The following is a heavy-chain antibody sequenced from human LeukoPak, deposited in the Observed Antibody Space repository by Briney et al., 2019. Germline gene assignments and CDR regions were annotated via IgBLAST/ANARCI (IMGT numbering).Heavy chain of an antibody. CDR3: ARSVYYYGSGSYEVPFDY. V-gene: IGHV1-69*01. J-gene: IGHJ4*02. CDR2: IIPIFGTA. Sequence: SVKVSCKASGGTFSSYAISWVRQAPGQGLEWMGGIIPIFGTANYAQKFQGRVTITADESTSTAYMELSSLRSEDTAVYYCARSVYYYGSGSYEVPFDYWGQGTLVTVSS. D-gene: IGHD3-10*01. CDR1: GGTFSSYA.